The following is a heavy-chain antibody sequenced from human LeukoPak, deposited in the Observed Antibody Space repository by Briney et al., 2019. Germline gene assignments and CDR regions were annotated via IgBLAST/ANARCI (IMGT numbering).Heavy chain of an antibody. CDR3: AKGPATPESAAFDI. CDR1: GGSISTYY. D-gene: IGHD1-14*01. V-gene: IGHV4-4*07. Sequence: SETLSLTCTVSGGSISTYYWSWIRQPAGKGLEWIGRIYTSGSTDYNPSLKSRVTISVDTSKNQFSLKLSSVTAADTAVYYCAKGPATPESAAFDIWGQGTMVTVSS. CDR2: IYTSGST. J-gene: IGHJ3*02.